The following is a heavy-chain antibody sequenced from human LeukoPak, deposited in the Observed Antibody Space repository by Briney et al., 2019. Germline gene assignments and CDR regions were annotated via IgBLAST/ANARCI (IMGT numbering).Heavy chain of an antibody. CDR1: DYSISSGNY. D-gene: IGHD3-22*01. CDR3: ARNDSSGYFDN. V-gene: IGHV4-38-2*01. J-gene: IGHJ4*02. Sequence: SETLSLTCAVSDYSISSGNYWGWIRQPPGKGLEWIGSVYHSGSTHYRPSLKSRVTISVDTSKNQFSLKLSSVTAADTAVYYCARNDSSGYFDNWGQGTLFSVSS. CDR2: VYHSGST.